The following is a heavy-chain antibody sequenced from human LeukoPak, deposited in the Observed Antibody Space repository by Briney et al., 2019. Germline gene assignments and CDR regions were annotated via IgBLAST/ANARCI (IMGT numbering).Heavy chain of an antibody. J-gene: IGHJ6*02. V-gene: IGHV1-69*10. CDR2: IIPILGIA. CDR1: GGTFSSYA. D-gene: IGHD5-18*01. Sequence: ASVKVSCKASGGTFSSYAISWVRQAPGQGLEWMGGIIPILGIANYAQKFQGRVTITADKSTSTAYMELSSLRSEDTAVYYCARVPYTAMVNYYYYGMDVWGQGTTVTVSS. CDR3: ARVPYTAMVNYYYYGMDV.